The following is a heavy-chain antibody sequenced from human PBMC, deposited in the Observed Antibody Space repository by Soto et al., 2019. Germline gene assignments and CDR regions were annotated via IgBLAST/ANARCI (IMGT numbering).Heavy chain of an antibody. CDR2: IWYDGSNK. D-gene: IGHD3-3*01. Sequence: GGSLRLSCAASGFTFSSYGMHWVRQAPGKGLEWVAVIWYDGSNKYYADSVKGRFTISRDNSKNTLYLQMNGLRAEDTAVYYCARVAYYDFWSGYSSYYYYMDVWGKGTTVTVSS. CDR3: ARVAYYDFWSGYSSYYYYMDV. CDR1: GFTFSSYG. J-gene: IGHJ6*03. V-gene: IGHV3-33*01.